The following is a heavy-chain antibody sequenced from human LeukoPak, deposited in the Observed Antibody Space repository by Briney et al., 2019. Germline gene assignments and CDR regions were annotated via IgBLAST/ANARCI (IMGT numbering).Heavy chain of an antibody. J-gene: IGHJ3*02. CDR3: AREPNWGLTDAFDI. CDR2: IYYSGST. CDR1: GGSISSSSYY. Sequence: SETLSLTCTVSGGSISSSSYYWGWIRQPPGKGLEWIGSIYYSGSTYYNPSLKSRVTISVDTSKNQFSLKLSSVTAADTAVYYCAREPNWGLTDAFDIWGQGTMVTVSS. D-gene: IGHD7-27*01. V-gene: IGHV4-39*07.